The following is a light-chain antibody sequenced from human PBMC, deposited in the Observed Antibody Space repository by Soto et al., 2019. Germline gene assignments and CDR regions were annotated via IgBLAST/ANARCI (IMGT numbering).Light chain of an antibody. V-gene: IGKV3-15*01. CDR1: QSISDT. J-gene: IGKJ1*01. CDR2: GAS. Sequence: EIVMTQSPATLSVSPGGRAPLSCRASQSISDTLAWYQQKPGQAPRLLIYGASRRATGFPARFSGSGSGTDFTLTISSLQSEDFAVYYCQQYDYWPWTFGQGTKVDI. CDR3: QQYDYWPWT.